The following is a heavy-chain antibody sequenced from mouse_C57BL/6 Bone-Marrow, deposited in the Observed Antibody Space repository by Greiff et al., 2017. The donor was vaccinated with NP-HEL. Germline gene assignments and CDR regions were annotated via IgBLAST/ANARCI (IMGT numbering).Heavy chain of an antibody. J-gene: IGHJ3*01. Sequence: EVKLVESGGGLVKPGGSLKLSCAASGFTFSSYAMSWVRQTPEKRLEWVATISDGGSYTYYPGNVKGRFTISRDKAKNNLYLQMSHLKSEDTAMYYCARSDGYSAYWGQGTLVTVSA. D-gene: IGHD2-3*01. CDR1: GFTFSSYA. V-gene: IGHV5-4*03. CDR2: ISDGGSYT. CDR3: ARSDGYSAY.